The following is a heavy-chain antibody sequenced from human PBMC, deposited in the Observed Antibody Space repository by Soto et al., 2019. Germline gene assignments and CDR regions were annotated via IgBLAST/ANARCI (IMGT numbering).Heavy chain of an antibody. D-gene: IGHD3-10*01. CDR3: ASRPYGEFDY. J-gene: IGHJ4*02. CDR2: IYYSGST. V-gene: IGHV4-39*01. CDR1: GGSISSSSYY. Sequence: QLQLQASGPGLVKPSETLSLTCTVTGGSISSSSYYWGWIRQPPGKGLEWIGGIYYSGSTYYNPSLNSRVTISVDTSKNQFSLKLSSVTAADTAVYYCASRPYGEFDYWGQGTLVTVSS.